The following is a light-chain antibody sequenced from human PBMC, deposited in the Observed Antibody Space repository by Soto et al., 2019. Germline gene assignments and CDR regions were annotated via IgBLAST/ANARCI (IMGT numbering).Light chain of an antibody. J-gene: IGKJ1*01. CDR3: QQYHSAWT. V-gene: IGKV1-5*03. Sequence: DIQMTQSPSTLSASVGDRVTITCRASQTISIWLAWYQQKPGKAPKLLIYTVSNLEDGVPSRFSGSGSGTEFTLTISSLQPGDFATYYCQQYHSAWTFGQGTKVEV. CDR2: TVS. CDR1: QTISIW.